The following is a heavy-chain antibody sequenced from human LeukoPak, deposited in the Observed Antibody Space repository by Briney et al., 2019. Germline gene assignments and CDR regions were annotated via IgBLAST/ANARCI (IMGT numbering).Heavy chain of an antibody. CDR2: IKQDGSEK. V-gene: IGHV3-7*01. D-gene: IGHD3-22*01. J-gene: IGHJ4*02. CDR3: ARVRLLYYYDSSAPWYYFDY. CDR1: GSSFSSYA. Sequence: GGSLRLSCAASGSSFSSYAMTWVRQAPGKGLEWVANIKQDGSEKYYVDSVKGRFTISRDNAKNSLYLQMNSLRAEDTAVYYCARVRLLYYYDSSAPWYYFDYWGQGTLVTVSS.